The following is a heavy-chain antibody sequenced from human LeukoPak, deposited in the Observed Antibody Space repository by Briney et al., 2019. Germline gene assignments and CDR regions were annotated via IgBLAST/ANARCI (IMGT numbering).Heavy chain of an antibody. Sequence: GGSLRLSCAASGFTFNSYAMSWVRQAPGKGLEWVSAISGSGGSTYYADSVKGRFTISRDNSKNTLYLQMNSLRAEDTAVYYCAKVGGGFWSGYSIDYWGQGTLVTVSS. CDR3: AKVGGGFWSGYSIDY. D-gene: IGHD3-3*01. J-gene: IGHJ4*02. CDR2: ISGSGGST. V-gene: IGHV3-23*01. CDR1: GFTFNSYA.